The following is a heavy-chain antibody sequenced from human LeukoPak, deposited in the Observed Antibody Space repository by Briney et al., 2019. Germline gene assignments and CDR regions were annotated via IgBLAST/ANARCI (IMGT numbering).Heavy chain of an antibody. Sequence: PGGSLRLSCAASGFTFSSYSMNWVRQAPGKGLEWVSYISSSSSTIYYADSVKGRFTISRDNAKNSLYLQMNSLRDEDTAVYYCARDGPYGDYVYYFDYWGQGTLVTVSS. CDR1: GFTFSSYS. CDR3: ARDGPYGDYVYYFDY. CDR2: ISSSSSTI. J-gene: IGHJ4*02. D-gene: IGHD4-17*01. V-gene: IGHV3-48*02.